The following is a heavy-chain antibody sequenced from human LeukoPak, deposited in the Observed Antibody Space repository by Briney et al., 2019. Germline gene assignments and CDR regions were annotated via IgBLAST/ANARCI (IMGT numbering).Heavy chain of an antibody. J-gene: IGHJ6*02. D-gene: IGHD1-26*01. CDR1: GYTFTSYG. Sequence: ASVKVSCEASGYTFTSYGISWVRQAPGQGLEWMGWISAYNGNTNYAQKLQGRVTMTTDTSTSTAYMELRSLRSDDTAVYYCARARSYYYYYYGMDVWGQGTTVTVSS. CDR2: ISAYNGNT. V-gene: IGHV1-18*01. CDR3: ARARSYYYYYYGMDV.